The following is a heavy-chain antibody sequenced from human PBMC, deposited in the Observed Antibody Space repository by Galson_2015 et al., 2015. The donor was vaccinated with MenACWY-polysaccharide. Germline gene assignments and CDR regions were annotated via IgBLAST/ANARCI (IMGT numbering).Heavy chain of an antibody. V-gene: IGHV3-23*01. J-gene: IGHJ4*02. D-gene: IGHD3-10*01. CDR1: GFTFTTYA. CDR2: ISSSGGGT. CDR3: AKYGSGSFYLD. Sequence: SLRLSCAASGFTFTTYAMNWVRQAPGKGLEWVSAISSSGGGTHYADSVKGRFTISRDNSKNTLYLQMNSLRAEDTAVYYCAKYGSGSFYLDWGQGTLGTVSS.